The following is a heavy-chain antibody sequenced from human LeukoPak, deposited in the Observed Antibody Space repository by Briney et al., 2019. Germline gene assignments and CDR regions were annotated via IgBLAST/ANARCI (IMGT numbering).Heavy chain of an antibody. D-gene: IGHD3-10*01. Sequence: ASVKVPCKVSGYALIAVAIHWLRQAPGKGLEWMGGIDLEGGKKINAQKFQGRLSVTEDTSTDTAHMELSNLRSEDTAVYYCATQGRARGMWYFDVWGRGTLVTVSS. CDR3: ATQGRARGMWYFDV. CDR2: IDLEGGKK. J-gene: IGHJ2*01. V-gene: IGHV1-24*01. CDR1: GYALIAVA.